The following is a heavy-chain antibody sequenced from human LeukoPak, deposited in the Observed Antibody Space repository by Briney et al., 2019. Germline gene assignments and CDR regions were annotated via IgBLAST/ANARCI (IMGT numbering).Heavy chain of an antibody. Sequence: GGSLRLSCAASGFTFSSHWMHWVRQVPGKGLVWVSRIHPDGSTTTYADSVKGRFTISRDNAKNTVHLQMNSLRAEDTAVYYCARDETLYGTGPHFGDWGQGIQVTVSS. CDR3: ARDETLYGTGPHFGD. CDR2: IHPDGSTT. D-gene: IGHD3-16*01. CDR1: GFTFSSHW. J-gene: IGHJ4*02. V-gene: IGHV3-74*01.